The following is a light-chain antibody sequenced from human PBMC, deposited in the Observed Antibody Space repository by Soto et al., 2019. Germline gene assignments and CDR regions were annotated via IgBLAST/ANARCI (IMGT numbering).Light chain of an antibody. J-gene: IGLJ3*02. V-gene: IGLV7-46*01. CDR3: LLSYSGARFWV. Sequence: QAVVTQEPSLTVSPGGTVTLTCGSSTGAVTSGHYPYWFQQKPGQAPRTLIYDTSNKHSWTPARFSGFLLGGKAALTLSGAQPEDEAEYYCLLSYSGARFWVFGGGTKLTVL. CDR1: TGAVTSGHY. CDR2: DTS.